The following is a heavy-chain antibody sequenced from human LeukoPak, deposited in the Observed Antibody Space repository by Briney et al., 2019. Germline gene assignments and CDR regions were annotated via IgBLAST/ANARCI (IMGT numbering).Heavy chain of an antibody. CDR3: ARHGPGSSSWHLFYY. D-gene: IGHD6-13*01. J-gene: IGHJ4*02. V-gene: IGHV5-51*01. Sequence: GESLKISCKGSGYSFTSYWIGWVRQMPGKGLEGVGIIYPGDSDTRYSPSFQGQVTISADKSISTAYLQWSSLKASDTAMYYCARHGPGSSSWHLFYYWGQGTLVTVSS. CDR1: GYSFTSYW. CDR2: IYPGDSDT.